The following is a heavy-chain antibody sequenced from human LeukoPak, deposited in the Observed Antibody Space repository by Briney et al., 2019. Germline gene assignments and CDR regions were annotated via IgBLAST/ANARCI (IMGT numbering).Heavy chain of an antibody. J-gene: IGHJ4*02. CDR2: ISGSGGST. D-gene: IGHD3-22*01. CDR1: GFTFSSYA. CDR3: AKDPRLGSGYSLADY. V-gene: IGHV3-23*01. Sequence: GGSLRLSCAASGFTFSSYAMSWVRQAPGKGLEWVPAISGSGGSTYYADSVKGRFTISRDNSKNTLYLQMNSLRAEDTAVYYCAKDPRLGSGYSLADYWGQGTLVTVSS.